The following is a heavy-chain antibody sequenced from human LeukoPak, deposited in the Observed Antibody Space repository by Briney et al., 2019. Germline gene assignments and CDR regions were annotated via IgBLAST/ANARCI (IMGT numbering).Heavy chain of an antibody. CDR1: GFTFSSYS. CDR2: ISSSSSSYI. CDR3: ARNPYGGYSTGFPDY. J-gene: IGHJ4*02. Sequence: GGSLRLSCAASGFTFSSYSMNWVRQAPGKGLEWVSSISSSSSSYIYYADSVKGRFTISRDNAKNLLYLQMNSLRAEDTAVYYCARNPYGGYSTGFPDYWGQGTLVTVSS. V-gene: IGHV3-21*01. D-gene: IGHD5-12*01.